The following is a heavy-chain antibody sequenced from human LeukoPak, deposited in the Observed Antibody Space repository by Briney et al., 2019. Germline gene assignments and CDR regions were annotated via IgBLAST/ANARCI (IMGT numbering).Heavy chain of an antibody. CDR3: ATDREQWTPHFCIAS. Sequence: PAESLTLSCAASGVSFSNNAMSWVRQAPGKGLEWVSTINGSGGTTYYADFMKGRITISRDSSKHTPFLQTCSLRADAPAIIYWATDREQWTPHFCIASWGGGTEHTVSS. D-gene: IGHD6-19*01. J-gene: IGHJ1*01. CDR2: INGSGGTT. V-gene: IGHV3-23*01. CDR1: GVSFSNNA.